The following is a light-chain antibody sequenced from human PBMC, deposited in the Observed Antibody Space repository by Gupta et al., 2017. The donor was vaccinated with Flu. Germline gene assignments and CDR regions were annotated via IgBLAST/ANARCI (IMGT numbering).Light chain of an antibody. CDR2: KAS. V-gene: IGKV1-5*03. J-gene: IGKJ1*01. Sequence: DMQMTKSPTTLSASVGDRVTITCRTSKSISSWLAWYQQKPGKAHKLLIYKASSLESGVPSRLSGSGAGTEFPLTISSLQPDDFATYYCQQYNSYSGTFGQGTKVEIK. CDR1: KSISSW. CDR3: QQYNSYSGT.